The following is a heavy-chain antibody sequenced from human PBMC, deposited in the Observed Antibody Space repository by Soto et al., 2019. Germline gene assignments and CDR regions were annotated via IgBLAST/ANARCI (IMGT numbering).Heavy chain of an antibody. CDR2: IRTTGGRT. CDR3: VKDLYDTSGYYQHYFDS. J-gene: IGHJ4*02. Sequence: GGSLRLSCSASGFTFNTYAMHWVRQAPGKGLEYVSTIRTTGGRTYYADSVKGRFTISRDNSKNTLYLQMSSLRVDDTAVYYCVKDLYDTSGYYQHYFDSWGQGTLVTVSS. CDR1: GFTFNTYA. D-gene: IGHD3-22*01. V-gene: IGHV3-64D*06.